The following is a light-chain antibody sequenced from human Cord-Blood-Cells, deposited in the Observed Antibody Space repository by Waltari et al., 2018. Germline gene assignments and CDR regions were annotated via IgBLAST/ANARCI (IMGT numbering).Light chain of an antibody. CDR1: SSDVCGYNY. J-gene: IGLJ3*02. Sequence: QSALTQPASVSGSPGQSITISCTGTSSDVCGYNYVSWYQQHPGKAPKLMIYDVSNRPSGVSKRLSGSKSGNTASLTISGLKAEDEADYYCSSYTSSSTLVFGGGTKLTVL. CDR2: DVS. CDR3: SSYTSSSTLV. V-gene: IGLV2-14*03.